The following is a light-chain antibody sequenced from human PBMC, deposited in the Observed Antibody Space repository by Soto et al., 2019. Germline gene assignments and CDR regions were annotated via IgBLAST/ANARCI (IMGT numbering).Light chain of an antibody. Sequence: EIVMTQSPATLSVSPGERATLSCRASQSVSSNLAWYHQKPGQAPRLIIYDASTRATGIPARLSGSGSGTELTLTIRRLQSEDFAVYYCQQYNDGLTFGGGTKVEIK. J-gene: IGKJ4*01. V-gene: IGKV3-15*01. CDR3: QQYNDGLT. CDR2: DAS. CDR1: QSVSSN.